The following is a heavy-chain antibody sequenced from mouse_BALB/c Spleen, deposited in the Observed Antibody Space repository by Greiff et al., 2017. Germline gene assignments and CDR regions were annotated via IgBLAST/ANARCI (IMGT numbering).Heavy chain of an antibody. V-gene: IGHV1-7*01. D-gene: IGHD1-1*01. CDR2: INPSTGYT. CDR1: GYTFTSYW. J-gene: IGHJ3*01. CDR3: ARSNYYGSSYVGWFAY. Sequence: VKLQESGAELAKPGASVKMSCKASGYTFTSYWMHWVKQRPGQGLEWIGYINPSTGYTEYNQKFKDKATLTADKSSSTAYMQLSSLTSEDSAVYYCARSNYYGSSYVGWFAYWGQGTLVTVSA.